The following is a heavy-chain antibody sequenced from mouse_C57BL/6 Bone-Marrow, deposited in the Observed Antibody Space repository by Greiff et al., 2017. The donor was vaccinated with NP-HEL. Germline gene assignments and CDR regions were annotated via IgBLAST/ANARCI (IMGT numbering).Heavy chain of an antibody. CDR2: ISSGGSYT. D-gene: IGHD1-1*01. CDR3: ASLYYGSSPFAY. CDR1: GFTFSSYG. J-gene: IGHJ3*01. Sequence: EVKLMESGGDLVKPGGSLKLSCAASGFTFSSYGMSWVRQTPDTRLEWVATISSGGSYTYYPDSVKGRFTISRDNAKNTLYLQMSSLKSEDTAMYYCASLYYGSSPFAYWGQGTLVTFSA. V-gene: IGHV5-6*01.